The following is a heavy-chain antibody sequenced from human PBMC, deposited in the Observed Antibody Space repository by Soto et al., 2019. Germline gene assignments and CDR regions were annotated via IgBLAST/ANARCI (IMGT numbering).Heavy chain of an antibody. V-gene: IGHV1-46*01. CDR2: INPSGGST. J-gene: IGHJ1*01. CDR3: ASLSSGSEYFQH. Sequence: QVQLVQSGAEVKKPGASVKVSCKASGYTFTSYYMHWVRQAPGQGLEWMGIINPSGGSTSYAQKFQGRVNMTRDTSTSTVYMELSSLRSEDTAVYSCASLSSGSEYFQHWGQGTLVTVSS. CDR1: GYTFTSYY. D-gene: IGHD6-19*01.